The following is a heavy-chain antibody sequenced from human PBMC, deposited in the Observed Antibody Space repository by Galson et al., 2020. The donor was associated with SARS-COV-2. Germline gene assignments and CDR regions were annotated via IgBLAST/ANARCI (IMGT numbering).Heavy chain of an antibody. Sequence: SGPTLVKPTQTLTLTCTFSEFSLSTSGVGVGCIRQPPGKALERLAPLYLDDDKRYSPSLKSRLTITKDTSKNQVVLTMTNMDTVDTATYYCAHRPIFGVVAGFDYWGQGTLVTVSS. J-gene: IGHJ4*02. D-gene: IGHD3-3*01. CDR1: EFSLSTSGVG. V-gene: IGHV2-5*02. CDR3: AHRPIFGVVAGFDY. CDR2: LYLDDDK.